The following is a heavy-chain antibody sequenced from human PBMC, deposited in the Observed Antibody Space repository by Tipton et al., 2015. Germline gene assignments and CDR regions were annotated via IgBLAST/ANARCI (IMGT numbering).Heavy chain of an antibody. Sequence: TLSLTCDVSGYSISSGYYWGWIRQPPGKGLEWIGSNFHRGDTNYNPSLKSRVTISLDTSKNQFSLKLNSVTAADTAVYYCARGLLLWFGLSDYWGRGTLVTVSS. J-gene: IGHJ4*02. CDR2: NFHRGDT. V-gene: IGHV4-38-2*01. CDR3: ARGLLLWFGLSDY. CDR1: GYSISSGYY. D-gene: IGHD3-10*01.